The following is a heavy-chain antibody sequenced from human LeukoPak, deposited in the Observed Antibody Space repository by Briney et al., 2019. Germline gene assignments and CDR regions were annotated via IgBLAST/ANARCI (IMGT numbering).Heavy chain of an antibody. Sequence: GRSLRLSCAASGFTFSSYAMHWVRQAPGKGLEWVAVISYDGSNKYYADSVKGRFTISSDNSKNTLYLQMNSLRAEDTAVYYCARPYCSGGSCWGYFQHWGQGTLVTVSS. CDR3: ARPYCSGGSCWGYFQH. J-gene: IGHJ1*01. CDR2: ISYDGSNK. CDR1: GFTFSSYA. D-gene: IGHD2-15*01. V-gene: IGHV3-30*04.